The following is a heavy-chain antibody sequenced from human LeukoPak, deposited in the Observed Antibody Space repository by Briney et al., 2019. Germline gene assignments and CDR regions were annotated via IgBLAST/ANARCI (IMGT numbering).Heavy chain of an antibody. Sequence: VESLRLSCAASGFTFSSYSMNWVRQAPGKGLEWVSYISSASNTIYYADSVKGRFTISRDNAKNSLYLQMNSLRAEDTAMYCCARDGWFGDYNWFDPWGQGTLVTVSS. CDR2: ISSASNTI. CDR3: ARDGWFGDYNWFDP. J-gene: IGHJ5*02. D-gene: IGHD3-10*01. V-gene: IGHV3-48*01. CDR1: GFTFSSYS.